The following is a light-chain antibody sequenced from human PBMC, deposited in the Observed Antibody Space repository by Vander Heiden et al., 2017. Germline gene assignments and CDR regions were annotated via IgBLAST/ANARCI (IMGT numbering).Light chain of an antibody. CDR3: SSYTSSSTPSV. J-gene: IGLJ1*01. Sequence: QSALTQPASVSGSPGQSITISCTGTSSDFCGYNYVSWYQQHPGKAPKLMIYEVSNRPSGVSNRFSGSKSGNTASLTISGLQAEDEADYYCSSYTSSSTPSVVGTGTKVTVL. V-gene: IGLV2-14*01. CDR1: SSDFCGYNY. CDR2: EVS.